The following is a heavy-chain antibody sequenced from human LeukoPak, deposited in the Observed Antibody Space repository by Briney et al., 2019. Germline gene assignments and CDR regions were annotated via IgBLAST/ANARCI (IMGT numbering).Heavy chain of an antibody. CDR2: IYPGDSDT. CDR1: GYSFTSYW. J-gene: IGHJ3*02. Sequence: GESLKISCKGSGYSFTSYWIGWVRQMPGKGLECMGIIYPGDSDTRYSPSFQGQVTISADKSISTAYLQWSSLKASDTAMYYCASPSVVPAAIYAFDIWGQGTMVTVSS. V-gene: IGHV5-51*01. CDR3: ASPSVVPAAIYAFDI. D-gene: IGHD2-2*01.